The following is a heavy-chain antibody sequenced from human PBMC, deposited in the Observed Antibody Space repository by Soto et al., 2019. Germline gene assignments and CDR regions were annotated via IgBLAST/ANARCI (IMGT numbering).Heavy chain of an antibody. J-gene: IGHJ3*02. D-gene: IGHD2-2*02. CDR2: IILIFGTA. Sequence: QVQLVQSGAEVRKPGSSGKVSGKASGGTFSAYVISGVRQPPGKGLEWMEGIILIFGTANYAQKFQGRVTITADESTSTAYMELSSLRSEDTAVYYCARGCSSTSCYTENAFDIWGQGTMVTVSS. V-gene: IGHV1-69*01. CDR1: GGTFSAYV. CDR3: ARGCSSTSCYTENAFDI.